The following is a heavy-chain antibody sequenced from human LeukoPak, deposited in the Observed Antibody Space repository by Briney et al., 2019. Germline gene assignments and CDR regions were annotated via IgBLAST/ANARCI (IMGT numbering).Heavy chain of an antibody. CDR1: GFTFSSYA. CDR3: AKGHFGSGYHISFDY. CDR2: ISGSGGST. Sequence: GGSLRLSCAASGFTFSSYAMSWVRQAPGKGLEWVSAISGSGGSTYYADSVKGRFTISRDNSKSTLYLQMNSLRAEDTAVYYCAKGHFGSGYHISFDYWGQGTLVTVSS. J-gene: IGHJ4*02. D-gene: IGHD3-3*02. V-gene: IGHV3-23*01.